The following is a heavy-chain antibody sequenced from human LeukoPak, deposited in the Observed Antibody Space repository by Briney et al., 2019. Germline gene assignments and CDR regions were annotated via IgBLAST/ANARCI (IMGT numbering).Heavy chain of an antibody. V-gene: IGHV3-21*01. Sequence: GGSLRLSCAASGFTFSSYSMNWVRQAPGKGLEWVSSISSSSSYIYYADSVKGRFTISRDNAKNSLYLQMNSLRAEDTAVYYCARDSLAAAGRFDYWGQGALVTVSS. CDR3: ARDSLAAAGRFDY. CDR2: ISSSSSYI. J-gene: IGHJ4*02. CDR1: GFTFSSYS. D-gene: IGHD6-13*01.